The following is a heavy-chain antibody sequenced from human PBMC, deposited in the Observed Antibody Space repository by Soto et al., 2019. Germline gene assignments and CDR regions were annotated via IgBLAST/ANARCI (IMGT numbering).Heavy chain of an antibody. Sequence: GGSLRLSCAASGFTFSSYGMHWVRQAPGKGLEWVAVIWYDGSNKYYADSVKGRFTISRDNSKNTLYLQMNSLRAEDTAVYYCAREVRSWYPSFDYWGQGTLVTVSS. CDR1: GFTFSSYG. V-gene: IGHV3-33*01. CDR2: IWYDGSNK. CDR3: AREVRSWYPSFDY. J-gene: IGHJ4*02. D-gene: IGHD6-13*01.